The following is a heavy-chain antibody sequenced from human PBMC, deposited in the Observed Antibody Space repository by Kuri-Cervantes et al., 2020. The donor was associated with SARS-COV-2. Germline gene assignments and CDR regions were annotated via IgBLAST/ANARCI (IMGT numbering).Heavy chain of an antibody. CDR2: ISYDGSNK. CDR3: AKDADYYDSGGDGMDV. Sequence: GESLKISCAASGFTFSSYGMHWVRQAPGKGLEWVAAISYDGSNKYYADSVKGRFTISRDNSKNTLYLQMNSLRAEDTAVYYCAKDADYYDSGGDGMDVWGQGTTVTVSS. CDR1: GFTFSSYG. J-gene: IGHJ6*02. V-gene: IGHV3-30*18. D-gene: IGHD3-22*01.